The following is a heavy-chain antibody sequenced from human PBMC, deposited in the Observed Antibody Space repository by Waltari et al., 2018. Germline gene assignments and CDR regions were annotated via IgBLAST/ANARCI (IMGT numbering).Heavy chain of an antibody. D-gene: IGHD3-16*01. CDR3: ARRFMTGEGLTLNWLDP. J-gene: IGHJ5*02. V-gene: IGHV5-51*01. CDR2: TYPADSAT. CDR1: GYGFDRFW. Sequence: VQLVQSGAEVKKPGESLRISCRDSGYGFDRFWIAVVGQRPGKGLEWRGHTYPADSATRDNPSFQGQVTISADKSVTTVYLQWSSLKTSDSGIYYCARRFMTGEGLTLNWLDPWGQGTLVTVSS.